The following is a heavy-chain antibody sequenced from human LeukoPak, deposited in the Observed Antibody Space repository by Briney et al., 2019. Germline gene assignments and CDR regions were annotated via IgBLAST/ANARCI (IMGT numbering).Heavy chain of an antibody. CDR3: ARRSITIFGVVIQNYAFDI. Sequence: PGGSLRLSCAASGFTFSSYSMNWVRQAPGKGLEWVSSISSSSSYIYYADSVKGRFTISRDNAKNSLYLQMNSLRAEDTAVYYCARRSITIFGVVIQNYAFDIWGQGTMVTVSS. V-gene: IGHV3-21*01. CDR1: GFTFSSYS. J-gene: IGHJ3*02. CDR2: ISSSSSYI. D-gene: IGHD3-3*01.